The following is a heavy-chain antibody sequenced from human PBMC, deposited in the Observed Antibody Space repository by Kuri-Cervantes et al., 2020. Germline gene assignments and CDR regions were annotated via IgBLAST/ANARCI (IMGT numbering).Heavy chain of an antibody. Sequence: ESLKISCTVSGGSISSYYWSWIRRPAGKGLEWIGRIYTSGSTNYNPSLKSRVTMSVDTSKNQFSLKLSSVTAADTAVYYCARMYGDYLFDYWGQGTLVTVSS. CDR3: ARMYGDYLFDY. D-gene: IGHD4-17*01. CDR2: IYTSGST. CDR1: GGSISSYY. V-gene: IGHV4-4*07. J-gene: IGHJ4*02.